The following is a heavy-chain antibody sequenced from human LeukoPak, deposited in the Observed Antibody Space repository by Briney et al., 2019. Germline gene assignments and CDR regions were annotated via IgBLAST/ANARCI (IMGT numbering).Heavy chain of an antibody. V-gene: IGHV1-69*13. CDR2: IIPIFGTA. Sequence: ASVKVSCKASGGTFSSYAISWVRQAPGQGLEWMGGIIPIFGTANYAQKLQGRVTITADESTSTAYMELSSLRSEDTAVYYCARCIVAVPAAIPPYYYMDVWGKGTTVTVSS. CDR3: ARCIVAVPAAIPPYYYMDV. D-gene: IGHD2-2*01. CDR1: GGTFSSYA. J-gene: IGHJ6*03.